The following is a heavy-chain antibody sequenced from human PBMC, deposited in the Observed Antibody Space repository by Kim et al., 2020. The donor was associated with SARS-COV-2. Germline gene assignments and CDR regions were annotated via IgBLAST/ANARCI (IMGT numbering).Heavy chain of an antibody. Sequence: GGSLRLSCAASGFIFSSYSMNWVRQAPGKGLEWVSSISSSSTYIYYADSVKGRFTISRDNAKNSLYLQMNSLRAEDTAVYYCARDLGTVTTGDYWGQGTLVTVSS. D-gene: IGHD4-17*01. CDR1: GFIFSSYS. CDR3: ARDLGTVTTGDY. V-gene: IGHV3-21*04. CDR2: ISSSSTYI. J-gene: IGHJ4*02.